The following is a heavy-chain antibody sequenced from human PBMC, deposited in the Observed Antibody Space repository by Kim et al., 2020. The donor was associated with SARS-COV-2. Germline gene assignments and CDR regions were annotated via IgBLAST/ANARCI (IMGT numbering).Heavy chain of an antibody. CDR2: INHSGST. CDR1: GGSFSGYY. Sequence: SETLSLTCAVYGGSFSGYYWSWIRQPPGKGLEWIGEINHSGSTNYNPSLKRRITISVDTSKNQFSLKLSSVTAADTAVYYCARVFSGVLLGWFDPWGQGTLVTVSS. J-gene: IGHJ5*02. V-gene: IGHV4-34*01. D-gene: IGHD2-15*01. CDR3: ARVFSGVLLGWFDP.